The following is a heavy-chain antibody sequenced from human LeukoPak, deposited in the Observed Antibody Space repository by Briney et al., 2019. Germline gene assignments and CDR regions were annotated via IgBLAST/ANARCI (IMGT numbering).Heavy chain of an antibody. Sequence: ASVKVSCKASGYTFTKYYIHWVRQAPGQGLEWMGMINPSDGATTYAQTFQGRVTIIADKSTSTAYMELSSLRSEDTAMYYCARDRHVTTVTNNWLDPWGQGTLVTVSS. CDR1: GYTFTKYY. D-gene: IGHD4-17*01. CDR2: INPSDGAT. V-gene: IGHV1-46*01. J-gene: IGHJ5*02. CDR3: ARDRHVTTVTNNWLDP.